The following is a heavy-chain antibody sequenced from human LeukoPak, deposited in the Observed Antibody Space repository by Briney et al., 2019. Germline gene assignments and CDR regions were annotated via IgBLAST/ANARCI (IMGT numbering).Heavy chain of an antibody. CDR3: ARGQAATSFVGINWFDP. J-gene: IGHJ5*02. V-gene: IGHV4-34*01. CDR1: GGSFSVYY. CDR2: INHSGST. D-gene: IGHD2-15*01. Sequence: PSETLSLTCAVYGGSFSVYYWSWIRQPPGKGLEWIGEINHSGSTNYNPSLKSRVTISVDTSKNQFSLKLSSVTAADTAVYYRARGQAATSFVGINWFDPWGQGTLVTVSS.